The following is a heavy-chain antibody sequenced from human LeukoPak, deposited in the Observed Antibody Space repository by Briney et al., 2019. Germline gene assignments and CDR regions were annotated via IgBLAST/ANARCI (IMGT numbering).Heavy chain of an antibody. D-gene: IGHD2-15*01. CDR3: TKAPIVSCSGAFCYPFGS. J-gene: IGHJ4*02. CDR2: TFRGGSAKT. Sequence: PVGSLRHSCAASGFYFANYAMSWVRQAPGKGLEWGSPTFRGGSAKTYHADSLRAGFTISRDNYKNTLFLQINSLRAEDTAIYYCTKAPIVSCSGAFCYPFGSRGQGTLVTVSS. CDR1: GFYFANYA. V-gene: IGHV3-23*01.